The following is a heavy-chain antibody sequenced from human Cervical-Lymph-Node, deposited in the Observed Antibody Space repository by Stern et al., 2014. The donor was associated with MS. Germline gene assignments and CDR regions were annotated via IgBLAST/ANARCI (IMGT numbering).Heavy chain of an antibody. CDR2: VIPIFGPA. Sequence: QVQLVESGAEVRKPGSSVKVSCKASGDSFINSAISWVRQAPGQGLEWMGGVIPIFGPANYAQKFQGRVTITADKSTTTAYMEVGRLRSEDTAVYYCASSEDYYDTRGNYPTFGLDVWGQGTTVTVSS. D-gene: IGHD3-22*01. CDR1: GDSFINSA. J-gene: IGHJ6*02. CDR3: ASSEDYYDTRGNYPTFGLDV. V-gene: IGHV1-69*06.